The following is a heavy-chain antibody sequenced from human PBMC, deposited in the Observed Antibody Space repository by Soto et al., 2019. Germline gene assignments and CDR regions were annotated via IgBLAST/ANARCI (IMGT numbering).Heavy chain of an antibody. CDR3: TRHGTEGAKDY. CDR1: GFTFSGSA. J-gene: IGHJ4*02. CDR2: IRSKANSYAT. Sequence: EVQLVESGGGLVQPGGSLKLSCAASGFTFSGSAMHWVRHASGKGLAWVGRIRSKANSYATAYAASVKGRFTISRDDSKNTAYLQMNSLKTEDTAVYYCTRHGTEGAKDYWGQGTLVTVSS. D-gene: IGHD1-26*01. V-gene: IGHV3-73*01.